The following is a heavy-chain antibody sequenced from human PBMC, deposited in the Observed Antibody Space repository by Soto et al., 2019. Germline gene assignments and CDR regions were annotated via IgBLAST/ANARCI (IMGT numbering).Heavy chain of an antibody. V-gene: IGHV1-2*04. CDR1: GYTFTGYY. D-gene: IGHD3-10*01. J-gene: IGHJ6*02. CDR2: INPNSGGT. CDR3: ARDLFMVRGSYYGMDV. Sequence: QVQLVQSGAEVKKPGASVKVSCKASGYTFTGYYMHWVRQAPGQGLEWMGWINPNSGGTNYAQKFQGWVTMTRDTXLXTAYMELSRLRSDDTAVYYCARDLFMVRGSYYGMDVWGQGTTVTVSS.